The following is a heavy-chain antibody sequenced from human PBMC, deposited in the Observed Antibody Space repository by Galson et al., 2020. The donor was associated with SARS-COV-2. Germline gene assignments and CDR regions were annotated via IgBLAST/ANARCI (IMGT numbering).Heavy chain of an antibody. Sequence: SETLSLTCTVSGGSVNIANYYWTWIRQPAGQGLEWIGRIYTRGSTDYNPSLQSRVTISVDTTKNHFSLKLDSVIAADTAIYYCARVGRGTPGERPAFDIWGQGTMVTVSS. CDR2: IYTRGST. D-gene: IGHD1-1*01. V-gene: IGHV4-61*02. CDR3: ARVGRGTPGERPAFDI. J-gene: IGHJ3*02. CDR1: GGSVNIANYY.